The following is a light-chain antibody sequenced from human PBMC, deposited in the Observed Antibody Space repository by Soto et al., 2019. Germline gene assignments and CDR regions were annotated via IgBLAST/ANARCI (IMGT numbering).Light chain of an antibody. CDR3: QQYFATPRT. CDR2: DAS. CDR1: QSVSDY. Sequence: EVVLTQSPASLSLSPGDRATLSCRADQSVSDYLAWYQQKPGQPPRLLFFDASSRASGVPHRFSAGGSGTDFTLIISSLQPEDFAVYYCQQYFATPRTFGQGTKVTI. J-gene: IGKJ1*01. V-gene: IGKV3-11*01.